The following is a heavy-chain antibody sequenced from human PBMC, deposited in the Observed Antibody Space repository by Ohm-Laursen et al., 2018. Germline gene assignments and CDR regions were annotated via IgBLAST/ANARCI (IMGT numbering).Heavy chain of an antibody. J-gene: IGHJ4*02. CDR3: TTDLGDSSGYFPPSQKY. D-gene: IGHD3-22*01. CDR2: IKSKTDGGTT. Sequence: SLRLSCTASGFTFSNAWMSWVRQAPGKGLEWVGRIKSKTDGGTTDYAAPVKGRFTISRDDSKNTLYLQMNSLKTEDTAVYYCTTDLGDSSGYFPPSQKYWGQGTLVTVSS. V-gene: IGHV3-15*01. CDR1: GFTFSNAW.